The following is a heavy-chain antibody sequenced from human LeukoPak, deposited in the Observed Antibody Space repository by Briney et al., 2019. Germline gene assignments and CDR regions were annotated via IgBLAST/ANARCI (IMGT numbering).Heavy chain of an antibody. V-gene: IGHV4-38-2*01. J-gene: IGHJ4*02. CDR1: GYSISSGYY. CDR2: TYHSGSL. CDR3: TRGLSYYDSSGSYYVYYFDS. D-gene: IGHD3-22*01. Sequence: KSSETLSLTCDVSGYSISSGYYWGWIRRPPGKGLEWIGSTYHSGSLYYNPSLKSRVTISVDTSKNHFSLNLSSVTAADTAVYYCTRGLSYYDSSGSYYVYYFDSWGQGTLVTVSS.